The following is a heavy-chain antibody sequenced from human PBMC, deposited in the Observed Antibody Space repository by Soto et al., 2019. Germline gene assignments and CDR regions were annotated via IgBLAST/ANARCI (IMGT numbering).Heavy chain of an antibody. CDR2: IVVGSGNT. CDR1: GFTFTSSA. CDR3: AALRYSDPRGHY. V-gene: IGHV1-58*01. Sequence: ASVKVSCKASGFTFTSSAVQWVRQARGQRLEWIGWIVVGSGNTNYAQKFQERVTITRDMSTSTAYMELSSLRSEDTAVYYCAALRYSDPRGHYCGQGTLVTVYS. D-gene: IGHD1-26*01. J-gene: IGHJ4*02.